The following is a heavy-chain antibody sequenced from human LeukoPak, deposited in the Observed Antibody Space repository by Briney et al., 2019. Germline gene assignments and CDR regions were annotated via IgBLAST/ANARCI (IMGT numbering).Heavy chain of an antibody. D-gene: IGHD1-26*01. CDR1: GGSNSSYY. V-gene: IGHV4-4*09. CDR3: ARHLRAGSPLFDY. J-gene: IGHJ4*02. CDR2: IYSSGST. Sequence: SETLSLTCTVSGGSNSSYYWSWIRQPPGKGLEWIGYIYSSGSTNYNPSLKSRVTISVDTSKNQFSLKLSSVTAADTAVYYCARHLRAGSPLFDYWGQGTLVTVSS.